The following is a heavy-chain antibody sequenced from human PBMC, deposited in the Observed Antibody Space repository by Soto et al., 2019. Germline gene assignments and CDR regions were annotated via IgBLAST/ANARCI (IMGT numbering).Heavy chain of an antibody. D-gene: IGHD2-21*02. V-gene: IGHV3-21*01. CDR3: ARVAYCGGDCYTGHDAFDI. CDR2: ISSSSSYI. CDR1: GFTFISYS. Sequence: RGSLRLSCAASGFTFISYSMNFFRQSPLRWLEWVSSISSSSSYIYYADSVKGRFTISRDNAKNSLYLQMNSLRAEDTAVYYCARVAYCGGDCYTGHDAFDIWGQGTMVTVSS. J-gene: IGHJ3*02.